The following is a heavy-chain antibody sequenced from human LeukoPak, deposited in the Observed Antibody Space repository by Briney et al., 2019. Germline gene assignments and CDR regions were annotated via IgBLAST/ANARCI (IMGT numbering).Heavy chain of an antibody. CDR2: IIPIFGTA. CDR1: GGTFSSYA. D-gene: IGHD6-13*01. Sequence: ASVKVSCKVSGGTFSSYAISWVRQAPGQGLEWMGGIIPIFGTADYAQKFQGRVTITTDESTSTAYMELSSLRSEDTAVYYCARDGSSSYVGFDPWGQGTLVTVSS. CDR3: ARDGSSSYVGFDP. J-gene: IGHJ5*02. V-gene: IGHV1-69*05.